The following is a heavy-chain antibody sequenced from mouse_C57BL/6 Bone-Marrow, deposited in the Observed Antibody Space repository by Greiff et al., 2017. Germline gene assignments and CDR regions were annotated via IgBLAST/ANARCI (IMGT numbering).Heavy chain of an antibody. CDR2: IYPRSGNT. D-gene: IGHD1-1*01. CDR3: ARPYYYGSSYDYFDY. V-gene: IGHV1-81*01. CDR1: GYTFTSYG. Sequence: QVQLKESGAELARPGASVKLSCKASGYTFTSYGISWVKQRTGQGLEWIGEIYPRSGNTYYNEKFKGKATLTADKSSSTAYMGLRSLTSEDSAVYFCARPYYYGSSYDYFDYWGQGTTLTVSS. J-gene: IGHJ2*01.